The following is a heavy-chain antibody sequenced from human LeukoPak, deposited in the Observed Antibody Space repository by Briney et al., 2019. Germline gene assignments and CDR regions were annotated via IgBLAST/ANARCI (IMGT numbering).Heavy chain of an antibody. J-gene: IGHJ3*02. CDR3: ASGIQLWLQAFDI. D-gene: IGHD5-18*01. CDR2: ISSSGSTI. V-gene: IGHV3-48*03. Sequence: GRYLRLSCAPSGLTFSSYEMNWVRQAPGNGQEWVSYISSSGSTISYSDSVKGRFTISRGNAKNALYLQMNSLRADDTAANSCASGIQLWLQAFDIWGQGTMVTVSS. CDR1: GLTFSSYE.